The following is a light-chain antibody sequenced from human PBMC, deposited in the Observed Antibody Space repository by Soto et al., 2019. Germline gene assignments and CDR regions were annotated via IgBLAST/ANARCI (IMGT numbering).Light chain of an antibody. CDR3: QQHKSYPVT. J-gene: IGKJ4*01. V-gene: IGKV1-5*01. Sequence: EIQMTQSPSTLSASVGDRVTITCRASQNIDIWLSWYQQKPGKAPSLLIYDASNLKSGVPSRFSGSGSGTEFTLTISSLQPDDTGSYYCQQHKSYPVTFGGGTKVEIK. CDR2: DAS. CDR1: QNIDIW.